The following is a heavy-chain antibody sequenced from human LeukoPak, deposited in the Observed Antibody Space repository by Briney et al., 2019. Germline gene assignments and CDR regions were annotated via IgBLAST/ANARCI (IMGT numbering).Heavy chain of an antibody. Sequence: SETLSLTCNVSGGSISGHYWNWTRQSPGKGLEWIGYIYYNGNTKYNPSLSSRVIISLDTSNEQFSLKMTSVTAADTAVYFCARENFKVYWKGFDIWGQGTMVTVSS. CDR1: GGSISGHY. CDR2: IYYNGNT. CDR3: ARENFKVYWKGFDI. D-gene: IGHD1-1*01. J-gene: IGHJ3*02. V-gene: IGHV4-59*11.